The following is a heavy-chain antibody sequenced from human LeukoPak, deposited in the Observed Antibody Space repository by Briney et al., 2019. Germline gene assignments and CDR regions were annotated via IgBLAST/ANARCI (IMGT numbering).Heavy chain of an antibody. Sequence: TSSETLSLTCTVSGGSVSSGSYYWSWIRQDPAKGLEWIGYIYHSGSTYYNPSLKSRVTMSLDTSKNQFSLKLRSVTAADTAVYYCARANSYDSTGYLPVVYPSDYWGQGTLVTVSS. CDR2: IYHSGST. V-gene: IGHV4-31*03. J-gene: IGHJ4*02. CDR3: ARANSYDSTGYLPVVYPSDY. D-gene: IGHD3-22*01. CDR1: GGSVSSGSYY.